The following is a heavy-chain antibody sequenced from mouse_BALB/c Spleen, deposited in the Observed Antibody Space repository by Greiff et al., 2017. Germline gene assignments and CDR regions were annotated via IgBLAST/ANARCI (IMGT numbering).Heavy chain of an antibody. CDR3: AREARNYDGYYVPWFAY. Sequence: QVHVKQSGAELAKPGASVKMSCKASGYTFTSYWMHWVKQRPGQGLEWIGYINPSTGYTEYNQKFKDKATLTADKSSSTAYMQLSSLTSEDSAVYYCAREARNYDGYYVPWFAYWGQGTLVTVSA. V-gene: IGHV1-7*01. J-gene: IGHJ3*01. CDR2: INPSTGYT. D-gene: IGHD2-3*01. CDR1: GYTFTSYW.